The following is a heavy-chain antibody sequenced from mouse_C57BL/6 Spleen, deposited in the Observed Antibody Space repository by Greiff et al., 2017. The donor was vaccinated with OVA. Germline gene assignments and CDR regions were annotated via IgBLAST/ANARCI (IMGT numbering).Heavy chain of an antibody. Sequence: VQLQQSGTVLARPGASVKMSCKTSGYTFTSYWMHWVKQRPGQGLEWIGAIYPGNSDTSYNQKFKGKEKLTAVTSASTAYMELSSLTNEDSAVYYCTIYGSSVYFDVWGTGTTVTVAS. CDR1: GYTFTSYW. V-gene: IGHV1-5*01. CDR3: TIYGSSVYFDV. J-gene: IGHJ1*03. CDR2: IYPGNSDT. D-gene: IGHD1-1*01.